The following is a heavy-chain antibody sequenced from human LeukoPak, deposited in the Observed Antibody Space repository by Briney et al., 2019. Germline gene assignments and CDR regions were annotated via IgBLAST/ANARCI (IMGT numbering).Heavy chain of an antibody. CDR3: ARALGGFWSGYYRFDY. J-gene: IGHJ4*02. D-gene: IGHD3-3*01. Sequence: PSETLSLTCTGSGGSISSSRYYWSWIRQPPGKGLEWIGSIYYSGTTYYNPSLKSRVTISVDMSKNQFSLKLSSVTAADTAVYYCARALGGFWSGYYRFDYWGQGTLVTVSS. V-gene: IGHV4-39*01. CDR1: GGSISSSRYY. CDR2: IYYSGTT.